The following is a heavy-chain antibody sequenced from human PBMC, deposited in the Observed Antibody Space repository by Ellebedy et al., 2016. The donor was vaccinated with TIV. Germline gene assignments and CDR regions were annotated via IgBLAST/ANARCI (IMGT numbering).Heavy chain of an antibody. CDR1: GFTFSNAW. CDR2: IKSKTDGGTT. D-gene: IGHD3-22*01. J-gene: IGHJ4*02. CDR3: TTDLLVGYYDSSGYFDY. V-gene: IGHV3-15*01. Sequence: PGGSLRLSCAASGFTFSNAWMSWVRQAPGKGLEWVVRIKSKTDGGTTDYAAPVKGRFTISRDDSKNTLYLQMNSLKTEDTAVYYCTTDLLVGYYDSSGYFDYWGQGTLVTVSS.